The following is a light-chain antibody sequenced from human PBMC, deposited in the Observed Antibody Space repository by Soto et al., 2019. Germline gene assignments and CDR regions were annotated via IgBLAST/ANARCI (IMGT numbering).Light chain of an antibody. V-gene: IGLV2-14*01. CDR2: EVT. CDR1: FSYVGGYDY. Sequence: QSVLTQPASVSGSPGQSIAISCTGNFSYVGGYDYVSWYQQHPDKAPKLMIYEVTKRPSGVSNRFSGSKSGNTASLTISGLQPEDEADYYCSSHTSGSTRVFGSGTKVTVL. J-gene: IGLJ1*01. CDR3: SSHTSGSTRV.